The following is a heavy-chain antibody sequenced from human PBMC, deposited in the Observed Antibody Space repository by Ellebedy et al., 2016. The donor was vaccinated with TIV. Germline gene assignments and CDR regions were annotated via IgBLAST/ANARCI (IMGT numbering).Heavy chain of an antibody. CDR1: GGTFSSYA. J-gene: IGHJ4*02. D-gene: IGHD6-13*01. CDR3: ARVLGIAAAGKGY. CDR2: IIPIFGTA. V-gene: IGHV1-69*13. Sequence: AASVKVSCKASGGTFSSYAISWVRQAPGQGLEWMGGIIPIFGTANYAQKFQGRVTITADESTSTVYMELSSLRSEDTAVYYCARVLGIAAAGKGYWGQGTLVTVSS.